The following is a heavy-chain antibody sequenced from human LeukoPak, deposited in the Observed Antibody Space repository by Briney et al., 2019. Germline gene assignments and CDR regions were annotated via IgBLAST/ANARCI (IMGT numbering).Heavy chain of an antibody. Sequence: GGSLRLSCAASGFIFSDHWMHWVRQAPGKGLVWLSRINNDGSSTIYADSVKGRFTFSRDNAENTLFLEMSSLRVEDTAVYYCIRERNNFWSGHHSIFDSWGQGTLVTVSS. J-gene: IGHJ4*02. CDR1: GFIFSDHW. CDR3: IRERNNFWSGHHSIFDS. CDR2: INNDGSST. D-gene: IGHD3-3*01. V-gene: IGHV3-74*01.